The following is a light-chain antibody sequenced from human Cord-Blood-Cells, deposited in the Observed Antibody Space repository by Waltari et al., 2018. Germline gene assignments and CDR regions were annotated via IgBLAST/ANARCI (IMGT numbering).Light chain of an antibody. CDR1: ALPKKY. CDR3: LSADSSATYAV. J-gene: IGLJ2*01. V-gene: IGLV3-16*01. Sequence: SYELTQPPSVSVSLGQMARITCSGEALPKKYAYGYQQKPGQFPVLVIYKDSERPSGIPERFSGSSSGTIVTLTISGVQAEDEADYYCLSADSSATYAVFGGGTKLTVL. CDR2: KDS.